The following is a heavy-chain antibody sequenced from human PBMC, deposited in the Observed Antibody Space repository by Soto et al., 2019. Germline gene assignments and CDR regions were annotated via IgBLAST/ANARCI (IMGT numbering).Heavy chain of an antibody. Sequence: SETLSLTCTVSGGSVSSVGYYWSWIRQHPGKGLEWIGYITYSGSTYYNPSLESRVTMSADTSKNQFSLKLSSVTAADTAVYFCVRGGSCTNGVCSVFDYWGQGTLVTVSS. V-gene: IGHV4-31*03. CDR3: VRGGSCTNGVCSVFDY. J-gene: IGHJ4*02. D-gene: IGHD2-8*01. CDR2: ITYSGST. CDR1: GGSVSSVGYY.